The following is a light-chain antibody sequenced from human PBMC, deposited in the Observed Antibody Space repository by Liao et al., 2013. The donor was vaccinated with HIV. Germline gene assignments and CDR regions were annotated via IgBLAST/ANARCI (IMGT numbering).Light chain of an antibody. CDR1: KLGHKY. CDR2: QDT. Sequence: SYELTQPPSVSVSPGQKVSITCSGDKLGHKYASWYQQKPGQSPVVVIYQDTKRPSGIPERFSGSKFGNTAILTISGTQAMDEADYYCQAWDSSADVVFGGGTKLTVL. V-gene: IGLV3-1*01. CDR3: QAWDSSADVV. J-gene: IGLJ2*01.